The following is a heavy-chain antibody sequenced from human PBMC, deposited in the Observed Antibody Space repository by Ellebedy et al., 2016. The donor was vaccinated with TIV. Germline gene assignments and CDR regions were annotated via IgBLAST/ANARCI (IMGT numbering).Heavy chain of an antibody. D-gene: IGHD1-26*01. CDR2: IYYSGST. V-gene: IGHV4-39*01. CDR3: ARQIGGYSGSYITDY. Sequence: MPSETLSLTCTVSGGSISSSSYYWGWIRQPPGKGLEWIGSIYYSGSTYYNPSLKSRVTISVDTSKNQFSLKLSSVTAADTAVYYCARQIGGYSGSYITDYWGQGTLVTVSS. J-gene: IGHJ4*02. CDR1: GGSISSSSYY.